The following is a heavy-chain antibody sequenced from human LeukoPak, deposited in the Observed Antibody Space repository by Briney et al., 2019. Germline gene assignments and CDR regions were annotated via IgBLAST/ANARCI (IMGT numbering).Heavy chain of an antibody. CDR2: IYYSGST. CDR3: ARLRFHYYYDSSPGILDY. CDR1: GGSIRSTNW. J-gene: IGHJ4*02. D-gene: IGHD3-22*01. Sequence: KPSGTLSLTCAVSGGSIRSTNWWTWVRQPPGKGLEWIGYIYYSGSTNYNPSLKSRVTISVDTSKNQFSLKLSSVTAADTAVYYCARLRFHYYYDSSPGILDYWGQGTLVTVSS. V-gene: IGHV4-4*02.